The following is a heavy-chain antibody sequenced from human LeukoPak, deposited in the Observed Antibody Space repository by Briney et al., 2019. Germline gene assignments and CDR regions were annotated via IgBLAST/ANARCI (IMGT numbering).Heavy chain of an antibody. CDR2: VNHSGST. D-gene: IGHD3-16*02. V-gene: IGHV4-34*01. J-gene: IGHJ4*02. CDR3: ARRRRGLRLGELSWNDY. CDR1: GGSFSGYY. Sequence: PSETLSLTCAVYGGSFSGYYWSWIRQPPGKGLEWIGEVNHSGSTNYNPSLKSRVTISVDTSKNQFSLKLSSVTAADTAVYYCARRRRGLRLGELSWNDYWGQGTLVTVSS.